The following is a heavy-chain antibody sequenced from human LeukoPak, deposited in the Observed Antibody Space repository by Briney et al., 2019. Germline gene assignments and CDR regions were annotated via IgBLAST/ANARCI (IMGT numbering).Heavy chain of an antibody. D-gene: IGHD3-22*01. V-gene: IGHV3-21*01. J-gene: IGHJ3*01. Sequence: GGSLRLSCSATGFTLSGHSMNWVRQAPGKGLDWVSSIFPTSAYIYYQDSVKGRFTISRDDAKNSLYLEMDSLRAEDTAVYYCARTIYYYESTSYFSDAFDVWGQGTMVTVSS. CDR2: IFPTSAYI. CDR1: GFTLSGHS. CDR3: ARTIYYYESTSYFSDAFDV.